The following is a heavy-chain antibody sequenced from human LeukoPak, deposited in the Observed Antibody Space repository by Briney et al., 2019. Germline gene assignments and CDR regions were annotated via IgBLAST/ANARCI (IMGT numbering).Heavy chain of an antibody. Sequence: ASVKVSCKASGYTFTSYYMHWVRQAPGQGLEWMGIINPGGGSTSSAQKFQGRVTMTRKMSRRTVYMELSSLRSEDPAVYYCARGPDIVVVPAAGSSGSLPRGYYYYYMDVWGKGTTVTVSS. D-gene: IGHD2-2*01. CDR2: INPGGGST. CDR1: GYTFTSYY. J-gene: IGHJ6*03. V-gene: IGHV1-46*01. CDR3: ARGPDIVVVPAAGSSGSLPRGYYYYYMDV.